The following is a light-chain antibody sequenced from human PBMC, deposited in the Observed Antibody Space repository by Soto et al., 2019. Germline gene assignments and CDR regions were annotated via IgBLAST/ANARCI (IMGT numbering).Light chain of an antibody. CDR3: QQYNSYSEA. CDR1: QSIITS. Sequence: DIQMAQSPSTLSASVGGRVTMTCRASQSIITSLAWYQQKPGKAPKLLIYKASSLQSGVPSRFSGSGSGTEFTLTISSLQPDDFATYYCQQYNSYSEAFGQGTKVDIK. V-gene: IGKV1-5*03. J-gene: IGKJ1*01. CDR2: KAS.